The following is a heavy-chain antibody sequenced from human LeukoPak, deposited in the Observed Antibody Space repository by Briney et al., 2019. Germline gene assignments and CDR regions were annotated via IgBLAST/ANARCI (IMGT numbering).Heavy chain of an antibody. CDR3: ARESGALRGYSFGL. D-gene: IGHD5-18*01. Sequence: GRSLRLSCAASGFSFSSYAMHWVRQAAGKGLEWVAITTSDESNKHYADSVKGQFTISRDNSKNTLYLQMNSLRAEDTAVYYCARESGALRGYSFGLWGQGTLVTVSS. V-gene: IGHV3-30-3*01. CDR2: TTSDESNK. CDR1: GFSFSSYA. J-gene: IGHJ4*02.